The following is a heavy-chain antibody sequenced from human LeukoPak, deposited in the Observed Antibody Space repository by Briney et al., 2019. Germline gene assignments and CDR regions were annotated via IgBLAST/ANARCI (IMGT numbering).Heavy chain of an antibody. V-gene: IGHV3-7*01. Sequence: PGGSLRLSCAASGFTFSSHWMSWVRQAPGKGLEWVANIQQDGSDKNYVDSVKGRFTISRDNAKKSLSLQMNSLRAEDTAVYYCAREDSSWNLVRYNYYMDVWGKGTTVTVSS. CDR3: AREDSSWNLVRYNYYMDV. CDR2: IQQDGSDK. D-gene: IGHD6-13*01. J-gene: IGHJ6*03. CDR1: GFTFSSHW.